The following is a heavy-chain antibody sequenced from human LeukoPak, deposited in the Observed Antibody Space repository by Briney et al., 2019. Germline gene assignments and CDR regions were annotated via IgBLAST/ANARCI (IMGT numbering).Heavy chain of an antibody. J-gene: IGHJ4*02. Sequence: GGSLRLSCAASGFTFDDNAMHWVRQAPGKGLEWVSGISWNSVNIDYADSVKGRFTISRDNARNSLYLQMNSLRAEDTAVYYCAKIDYGGNDWGQGTLVTVSS. CDR1: GFTFDDNA. D-gene: IGHD4-23*01. CDR2: ISWNSVNI. CDR3: AKIDYGGND. V-gene: IGHV3-9*01.